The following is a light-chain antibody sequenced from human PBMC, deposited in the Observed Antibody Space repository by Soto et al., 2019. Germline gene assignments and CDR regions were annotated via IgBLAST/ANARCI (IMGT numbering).Light chain of an antibody. Sequence: DIQMNQSPSTLSASVGDRVTITCRASQSISDSLAWYQQKPGKAPKLLIYEASNLKSGVPSRFSGSGSGTEYTLTISSLQPDDFASYYCQQYNGYWTFGQGTKVELK. J-gene: IGKJ1*01. CDR1: QSISDS. CDR3: QQYNGYWT. CDR2: EAS. V-gene: IGKV1-5*03.